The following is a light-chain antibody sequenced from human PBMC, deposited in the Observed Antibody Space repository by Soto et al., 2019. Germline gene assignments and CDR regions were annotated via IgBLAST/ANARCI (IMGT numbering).Light chain of an antibody. CDR1: QIVGCSC. V-gene: IGKV3-20*01. CDR3: KVSGRALWT. CDR2: GGS. J-gene: IGKJ1*01. Sequence: TQSACTLSLSPGARATLVCRVSQIVGCSCVDWYLQKPGQSPRLLIYGGSTRATGIPDRFSGSGFGTYFSLAISRVEAEDFAVYYCKVSGRALWTFGQGTKVDIK.